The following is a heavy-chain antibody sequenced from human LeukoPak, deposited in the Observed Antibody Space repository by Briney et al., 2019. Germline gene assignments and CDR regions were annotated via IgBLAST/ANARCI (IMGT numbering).Heavy chain of an antibody. J-gene: IGHJ3*02. CDR2: IEQDGSET. V-gene: IGHV3-7*01. D-gene: IGHD3-3*01. CDR3: ARDPLEWAKRAFDI. Sequence: GGSLRLSCAASGFTFSAYWMSWVRQAPGKGLEWVANIEQDGSETNYVESVKGRFTISRDNAKNLMFLRINSLRAEDTAVYYCARDPLEWAKRAFDIWGQGTVVTVSS. CDR1: GFTFSAYW.